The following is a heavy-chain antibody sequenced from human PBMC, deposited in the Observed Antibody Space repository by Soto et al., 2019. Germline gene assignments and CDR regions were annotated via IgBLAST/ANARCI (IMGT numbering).Heavy chain of an antibody. D-gene: IGHD6-19*01. CDR2: ISAYTGNT. Sequence: QVQLEQSGAEVKKPGASVKVSCKASGYTFTSYGISWVRQAPGQGLEGMGWISAYTGNTHYAQKLQGRVTMTTDTAASPAYMELMSLRSDDTAVYYCARARGQWLVLDYWGQGTLVTVSS. V-gene: IGHV1-18*01. CDR3: ARARGQWLVLDY. CDR1: GYTFTSYG. J-gene: IGHJ4*02.